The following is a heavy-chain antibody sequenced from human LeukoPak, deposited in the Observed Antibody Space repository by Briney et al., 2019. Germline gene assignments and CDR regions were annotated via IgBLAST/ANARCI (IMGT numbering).Heavy chain of an antibody. D-gene: IGHD3-10*01. CDR3: ARDPRGAFGELLAGEIDYYYYGMDV. CDR1: GYTFTGYY. Sequence: ASVKVSCKASGYTFTGYYMHWVRQAPGQGLEWMGWINPNSGGTNYAQKFQGRVTMTRDTSISTAYMELSRLRSDDTAVYYCARDPRGAFGELLAGEIDYYYYGMDVWGQGTTVTVSS. CDR2: INPNSGGT. V-gene: IGHV1-2*02. J-gene: IGHJ6*02.